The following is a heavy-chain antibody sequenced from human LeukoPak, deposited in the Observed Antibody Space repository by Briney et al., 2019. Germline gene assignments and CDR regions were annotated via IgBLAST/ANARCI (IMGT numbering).Heavy chain of an antibody. J-gene: IGHJ3*02. CDR3: ARGNWYDAFDI. V-gene: IGHV4-59*01. D-gene: IGHD1-1*01. CDR1: GGSISSYY. Sequence: KPSETLSLTCTVSGGSISSYYWSWIRQPPGKGLEWIGYIYYSGSTNYNPSLKSRVTISVDTSKNQFSLRLSSVTAADTAVYYCARGNWYDAFDIWGQGTMVTVSS. CDR2: IYYSGST.